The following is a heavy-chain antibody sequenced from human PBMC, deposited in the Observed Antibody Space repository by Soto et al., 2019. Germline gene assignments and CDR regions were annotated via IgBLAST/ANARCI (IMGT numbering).Heavy chain of an antibody. D-gene: IGHD3-22*01. V-gene: IGHV3-73*02. CDR1: GFTFSGSA. CDR3: TRHENYYDSSGYYRN. CDR2: IRSKANSYAK. J-gene: IGHJ4*02. Sequence: EVQLVESGGGLVQPGGSLKLSCAASGFTFSGSAMHWVRQASGKGLEWVGRIRSKANSYAKAYAASVKGRFTISRDDSKNTAYLQMNSLKTEDTAVYYCTRHENYYDSSGYYRNWGQGTLVTVSS.